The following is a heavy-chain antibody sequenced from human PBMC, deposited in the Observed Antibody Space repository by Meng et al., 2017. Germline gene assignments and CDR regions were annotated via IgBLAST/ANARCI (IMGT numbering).Heavy chain of an antibody. J-gene: IGHJ6*02. CDR2: ISGSGGST. CDR3: AKTRGYSGYGRGFYGMDV. Sequence: GESLKISCAASGFTFSSYAVSWVRQAPGKGLEWVSAISGSGGSTYYADSVKGRFTISRDNSKNTLYLQMNSLRAEDTAVYYCAKTRGYSGYGRGFYGMDVWGQGTTVTVSS. D-gene: IGHD5-12*01. CDR1: GFTFSSYA. V-gene: IGHV3-23*01.